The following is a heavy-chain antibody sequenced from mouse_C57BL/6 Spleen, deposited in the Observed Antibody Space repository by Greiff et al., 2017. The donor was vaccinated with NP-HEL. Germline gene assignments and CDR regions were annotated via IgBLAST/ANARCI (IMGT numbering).Heavy chain of an antibody. Sequence: EVQLQQSGPGLVKPSQSLSLTCSVTGYSITSGYYWNWIRQFPGNKLEWMGYISYDGSNNYNPSLKNRISITRDTSKNQFFLKLNSVTTEDTATYYCARGGDTGAMDYWGQGTSVTVSS. J-gene: IGHJ4*01. CDR1: GYSITSGYY. CDR3: ARGGDTGAMDY. D-gene: IGHD3-3*01. CDR2: ISYDGSN. V-gene: IGHV3-6*01.